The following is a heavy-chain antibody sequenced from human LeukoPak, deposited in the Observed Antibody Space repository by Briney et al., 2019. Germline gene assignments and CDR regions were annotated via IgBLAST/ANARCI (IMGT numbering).Heavy chain of an antibody. CDR3: AKDPNELAAAPNWFDP. V-gene: IGHV3-23*01. D-gene: IGHD6-13*01. J-gene: IGHJ5*02. CDR2: ISGSGGNT. Sequence: GGSLRLSCAASGFTFSSYAMSWVRQAPGKGLERVPAISGSGGNTYYADSVKGRFTVSRDNSKNTLYLQMNSLRAEDTAVYYCAKDPNELAAAPNWFDPWGQGTLVTVSS. CDR1: GFTFSSYA.